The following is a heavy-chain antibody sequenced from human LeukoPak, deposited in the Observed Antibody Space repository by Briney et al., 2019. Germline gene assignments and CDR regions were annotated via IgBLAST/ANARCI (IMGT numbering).Heavy chain of an antibody. D-gene: IGHD4-17*01. CDR2: ISAYSGYT. Sequence: ASVKVSCKASGYTFTSYGISWVRQAPGQGLEWMGWISAYSGYTNYAQIVKGRVTMTTDTSTSTAYMELRSLRYDDTALYYCARDLNGDMDSWGQGTLVTVSS. V-gene: IGHV1-18*01. CDR3: ARDLNGDMDS. J-gene: IGHJ5*01. CDR1: GYTFTSYG.